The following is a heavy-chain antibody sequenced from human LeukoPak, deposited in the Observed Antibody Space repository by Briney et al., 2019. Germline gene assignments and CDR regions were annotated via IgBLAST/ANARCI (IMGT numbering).Heavy chain of an antibody. CDR2: IYYSGST. D-gene: IGHD3-22*01. J-gene: IGHJ3*02. CDR3: ARAYYYDSSDAFAI. CDR1: AGSISSYY. V-gene: IGHV4-59*01. Sequence: SETLSLTCTVSAGSISSYYWSWIRQPPGKGLEWIGYIYYSGSTNYNPSLKSRVTISVDTSKNQFSLKLSSVTAADTAVYYCARAYYYDSSDAFAIWGQGTMVTVSS.